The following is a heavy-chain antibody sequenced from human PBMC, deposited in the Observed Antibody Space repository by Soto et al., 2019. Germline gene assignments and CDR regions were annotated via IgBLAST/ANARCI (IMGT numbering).Heavy chain of an antibody. D-gene: IGHD5-12*01. J-gene: IGHJ4*02. CDR3: ARDGGLKGWLHLYVPYEKNNYFDY. Sequence: QVQLVESGGGVVQPGRSLRLSCAASGFTFSSYAMHWVRQAPGKGLEWVAVISYDGSNKYYADSVKGRFTISRDNSKNTLXXQXNXQRAEDTAVYYCARDGGLKGWLHLYVPYEKNNYFDYWGQGTLVTVSS. CDR1: GFTFSSYA. V-gene: IGHV3-30-3*01. CDR2: ISYDGSNK.